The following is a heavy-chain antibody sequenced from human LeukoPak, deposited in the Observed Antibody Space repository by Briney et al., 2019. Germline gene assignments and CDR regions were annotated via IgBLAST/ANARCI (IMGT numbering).Heavy chain of an antibody. CDR1: GGTFSSYT. CDR2: IIPKYSAS. D-gene: IGHD3-3*02. V-gene: IGHV1-69*13. CDR3: VRPDRIFGVPAAFDA. J-gene: IGHJ3*01. Sequence: SVKVSCKASGGTFSSYTINWVRQAPGQGLEWLGGIIPKYSASNYAQAFQGRVTITADESTNTVYMEMSGLRPDDTAVYYCVRPDRIFGVPAAFDAWGQGTLVAVSS.